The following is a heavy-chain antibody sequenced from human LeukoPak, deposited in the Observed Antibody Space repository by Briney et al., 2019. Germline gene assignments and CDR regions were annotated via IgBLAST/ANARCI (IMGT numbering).Heavy chain of an antibody. CDR2: IYYSGST. CDR1: GGSISSSSYY. CDR3: ARDHSDHNFDY. D-gene: IGHD1-14*01. J-gene: IGHJ4*02. V-gene: IGHV4-39*07. Sequence: SETLSLTCTVSGGSISSSSYYWGWIRQPPGKGPEWIGSIYYSGSTYYNPSLKSRVTISVDASKNQFSLKLSSVTAADTAVYYCARDHSDHNFDYWGQGALVTVSS.